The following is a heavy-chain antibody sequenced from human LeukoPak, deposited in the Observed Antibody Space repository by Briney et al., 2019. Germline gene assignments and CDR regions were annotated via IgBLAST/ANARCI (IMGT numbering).Heavy chain of an antibody. J-gene: IGHJ4*02. V-gene: IGHV1-18*01. CDR3: ARAWLDGVQQLGGWHFDY. CDR1: GYTFTSYG. Sequence: ASVKVSCKASGYTFTSYGISWVRQAPGQGLEWMGWISAYNGNTNYAQKLQGRVTMTTDTSTSTAYMELRSLRSDDTAVYYCARAWLDGVQQLGGWHFDYWGQGTLVTVSS. D-gene: IGHD6-13*01. CDR2: ISAYNGNT.